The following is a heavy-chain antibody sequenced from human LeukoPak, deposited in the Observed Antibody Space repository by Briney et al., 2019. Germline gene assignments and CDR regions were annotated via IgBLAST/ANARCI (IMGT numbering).Heavy chain of an antibody. CDR3: ARGDAFSGDH. CDR1: GFTFRNFW. J-gene: IGHJ4*02. CDR2: IHPEGNEK. Sequence: GGSLRLSCAASGFTFRNFWMGWVRQAPGRGLEWVANIHPEGNEKYHVESVKGRFTISRDSPRSSLFLQMNGLRVEDTAVYYCARGDAFSGDHWGQGTLVTVSS. V-gene: IGHV3-7*04.